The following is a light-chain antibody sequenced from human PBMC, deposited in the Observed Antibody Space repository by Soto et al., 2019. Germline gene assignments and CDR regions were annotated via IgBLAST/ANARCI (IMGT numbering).Light chain of an antibody. Sequence: QSVLTHPPSVSGAPGQRVTISCTGSSSNIGAGYDVHWYQQLPGTAPKLLIYGNSNRPSGVPDRFSGPKSGTSASLAITGLQAEDEADYYCQSYDSSLSGSVVFGGGTKLTVL. CDR2: GNS. CDR1: SSNIGAGYD. V-gene: IGLV1-40*01. CDR3: QSYDSSLSGSVV. J-gene: IGLJ2*01.